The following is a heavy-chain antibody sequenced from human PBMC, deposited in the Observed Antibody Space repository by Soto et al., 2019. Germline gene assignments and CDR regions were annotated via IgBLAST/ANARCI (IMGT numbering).Heavy chain of an antibody. V-gene: IGHV2-5*01. D-gene: IGHD3-22*01. CDR1: GFSLSTSGVG. J-gene: IGHJ4*02. CDR2: IYWNDDK. Sequence: QITLKESGPTLVKPTQTLTLTCTFSGFSLSTSGVGVGWIRQPPGKALEWLALIYWNDDKRYSPSLKSRLTITKDTSKNQVVLTMTNMDHVDTATYYCAHRRAYYDSSGYMDFDYWGQGTLVTVSS. CDR3: AHRRAYYDSSGYMDFDY.